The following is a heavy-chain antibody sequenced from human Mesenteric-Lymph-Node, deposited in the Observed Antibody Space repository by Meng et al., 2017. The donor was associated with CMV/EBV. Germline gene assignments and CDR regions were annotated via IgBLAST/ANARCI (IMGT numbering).Heavy chain of an antibody. V-gene: IGHV3-30*02. J-gene: IGHJ3*02. CDR2: MRYNGSTK. D-gene: IGHD3-3*01. CDR1: GFIFSSYG. Sequence: GESLKISCAASGFIFSSYGMHWVRQAPGKGLEWVAFMRYNGSTKYYADSVKGRFTISRDNAKNSLYLQMNSLRAEDTAVYYCARPIVDFWSGYYAFDIWGQGTMVTVSS. CDR3: ARPIVDFWSGYYAFDI.